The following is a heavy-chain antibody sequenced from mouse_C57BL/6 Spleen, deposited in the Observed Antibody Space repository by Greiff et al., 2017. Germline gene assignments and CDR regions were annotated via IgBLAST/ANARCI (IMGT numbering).Heavy chain of an antibody. J-gene: IGHJ4*01. CDR3: ARGYYPRSYYYAMDY. CDR1: GYSFTDYN. CDR2: INPNYGTT. D-gene: IGHD1-1*01. Sequence: EVQLQESGPELVKPGASVKISCKASGYSFTDYNMNWVKQSNGKSLEWIGVINPNYGTTSYNQKFKGKATLTVDQSSSTAYMQLNSMTSDDSAVYYCARGYYPRSYYYAMDYWGQGTSVTVSS. V-gene: IGHV1-39*01.